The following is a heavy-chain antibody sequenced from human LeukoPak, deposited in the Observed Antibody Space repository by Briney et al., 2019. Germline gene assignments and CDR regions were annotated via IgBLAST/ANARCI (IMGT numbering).Heavy chain of an antibody. J-gene: IGHJ5*02. Sequence: PGGSLRLSCAASGFTFRSYWMHWVRQAPGKGLVWVSHINSDGSRTSNADSVKGRFTSSRDNAKNTLYLQMNSLRAEDMAVYYCARGGGAGTPSGFDPWGQGTLVTVSS. CDR1: GFTFRSYW. CDR2: INSDGSRT. D-gene: IGHD3-16*01. CDR3: ARGGGAGTPSGFDP. V-gene: IGHV3-74*01.